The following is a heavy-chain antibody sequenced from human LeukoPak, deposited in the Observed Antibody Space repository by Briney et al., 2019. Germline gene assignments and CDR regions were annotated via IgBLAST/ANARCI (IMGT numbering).Heavy chain of an antibody. CDR3: ARLCSGSYLGHFDY. D-gene: IGHD3-10*02. J-gene: IGHJ4*02. V-gene: IGHV4-39*07. Sequence: SETLSLTCTVSGGSITSSRYYWGWIRQPPGKGMEWIGNMCSSESTNYNPSLKSRVTISVDTSKNQFSLKLSSFTAADTAVYYCARLCSGSYLGHFDYWGQGTLVTVSS. CDR1: GGSITSSRYY. CDR2: MCSSEST.